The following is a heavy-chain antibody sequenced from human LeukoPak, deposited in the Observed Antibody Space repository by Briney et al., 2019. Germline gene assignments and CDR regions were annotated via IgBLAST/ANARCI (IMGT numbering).Heavy chain of an antibody. J-gene: IGHJ4*02. Sequence: SETLSLTCTVSGGSISSYYWSWIRQPPGRGLEWIGYIYYSGSTNYNPSLKSRVTISVDTSKNQFSLKLSSVTAADTAVYYCARAPIRYYDILTGRNSNYFDYWGQGTLVTVSS. CDR1: GGSISSYY. V-gene: IGHV4-59*01. CDR3: ARAPIRYYDILTGRNSNYFDY. D-gene: IGHD3-9*01. CDR2: IYYSGST.